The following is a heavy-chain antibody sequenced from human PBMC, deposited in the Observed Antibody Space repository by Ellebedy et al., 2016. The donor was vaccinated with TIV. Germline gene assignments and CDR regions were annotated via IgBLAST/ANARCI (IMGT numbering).Heavy chain of an antibody. Sequence: SETLSLXXAVYGGSFSGYYWSWIRQPPGKGLEWIGEINHSGSTNYNPSLKSRVTISVDTSKNQFSLKLSSVTAADTAVYYCASEGVATRAFDYWGQGTLVTVSS. CDR3: ASEGVATRAFDY. V-gene: IGHV4-34*01. CDR2: INHSGST. J-gene: IGHJ4*02. CDR1: GGSFSGYY. D-gene: IGHD5-12*01.